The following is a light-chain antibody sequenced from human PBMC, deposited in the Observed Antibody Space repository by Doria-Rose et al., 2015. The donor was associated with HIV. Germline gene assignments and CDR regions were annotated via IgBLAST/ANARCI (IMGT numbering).Light chain of an antibody. CDR2: QDS. Sequence: GDKYVCWYQQKPGQSPVLVIYQDSKRPSGIPERFSGSNSGNTATPTISGTQAMDEADYYCQAWDSSTVFGTGTKVTVL. CDR1: GDKY. V-gene: IGLV3-1*01. J-gene: IGLJ1*01. CDR3: QAWDSSTV.